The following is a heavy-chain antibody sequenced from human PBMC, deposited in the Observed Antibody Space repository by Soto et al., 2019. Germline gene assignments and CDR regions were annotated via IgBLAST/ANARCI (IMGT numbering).Heavy chain of an antibody. Sequence: QLQLQESGSGLVKPSQTLSLACAVSGGSISSGGYSWSWIRQPPGKGLEWSGYIYQSGNTYYNPYLTSRGTIAVDRSKNKLSLKLSAVNAADTAVYYCAIADYGDYFDYWGQGTRVTVSS. CDR2: IYQSGNT. CDR3: AIADYGDYFDY. D-gene: IGHD4-17*01. CDR1: GGSISSGGYS. V-gene: IGHV4-30-2*01. J-gene: IGHJ4*02.